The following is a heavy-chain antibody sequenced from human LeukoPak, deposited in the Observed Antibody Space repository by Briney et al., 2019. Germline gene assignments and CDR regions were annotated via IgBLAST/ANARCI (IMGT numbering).Heavy chain of an antibody. D-gene: IGHD2-2*01. Sequence: PSGTLSLTCAVSGGSISSSNWWSWVRQPPGKGLEWIGEIYHSGSTNYNPSLKSRVTISVDKSKNQFSLKLSSVTAADTAVYYCARASDPTGSSTSCDNGMDVWGKGTTVTVSS. CDR2: IYHSGST. CDR1: GGSISSSNW. J-gene: IGHJ6*04. V-gene: IGHV4-4*02. CDR3: ARASDPTGSSTSCDNGMDV.